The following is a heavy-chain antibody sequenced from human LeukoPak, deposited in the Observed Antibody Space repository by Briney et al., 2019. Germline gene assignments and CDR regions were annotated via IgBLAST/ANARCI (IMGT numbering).Heavy chain of an antibody. V-gene: IGHV3-23*01. D-gene: IGHD3-3*01. CDR1: GFTFSSYA. CDR3: AKGRFLDLSRLAYMDV. CDR2: ISGSGGST. J-gene: IGHJ6*03. Sequence: GSLRLSCAASGFTFSSYAMSWVRQAPGKGLEWVSAISGSGGSTYYADSVKGRFTISRDNSKNTLYLQMNSLRAEDTAVYYCAKGRFLDLSRLAYMDVWGKGTTVTVSS.